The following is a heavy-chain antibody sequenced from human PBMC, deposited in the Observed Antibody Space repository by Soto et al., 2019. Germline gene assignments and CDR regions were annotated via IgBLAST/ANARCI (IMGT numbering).Heavy chain of an antibody. CDR1: GGTFSSYA. CDR3: ARGLLWFGELYLYY. Sequence: GASVKVSCKASGGTFSSYAISWVRQAPGQGLEWMGGIIPIFGTANYAQKFQGRVTITADESTSTAYMELSSLGSEDTAVYYCARGLLWFGELYLYYWGQGTLVTVSS. D-gene: IGHD3-10*01. V-gene: IGHV1-69*13. J-gene: IGHJ4*02. CDR2: IIPIFGTA.